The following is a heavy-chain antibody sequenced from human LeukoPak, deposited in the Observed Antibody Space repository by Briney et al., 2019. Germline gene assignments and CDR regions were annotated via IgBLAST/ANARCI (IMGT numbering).Heavy chain of an antibody. Sequence: PGGSLRLSCAASGFTFSSYAMSWVRQAPGKGLEWVSAISGSGGSTYYAGSVKGRFTISRDNSKNTLYLQMNSLRAEDTAVYYCAKDEGATGWFGSPGNWFDPWGQGTLVTVSS. D-gene: IGHD3-10*01. CDR3: AKDEGATGWFGSPGNWFDP. V-gene: IGHV3-23*01. CDR2: ISGSGGST. J-gene: IGHJ5*02. CDR1: GFTFSSYA.